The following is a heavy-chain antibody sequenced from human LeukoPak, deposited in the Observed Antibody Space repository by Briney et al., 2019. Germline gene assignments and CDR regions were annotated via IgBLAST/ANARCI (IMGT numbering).Heavy chain of an antibody. J-gene: IGHJ3*02. CDR2: MNTEGSST. D-gene: IGHD1-26*01. Sequence: GGSLRLSCAASGFTFSTHWMHWVRQAPGKGLVWVSRMNTEGSSTAYAGSVKGRFTISRDNTKNSLCLQMNSLRVEDTAVYYCARGPGDFDGSDIWGQGTVVTVSS. CDR1: GFTFSTHW. V-gene: IGHV3-74*01. CDR3: ARGPGDFDGSDI.